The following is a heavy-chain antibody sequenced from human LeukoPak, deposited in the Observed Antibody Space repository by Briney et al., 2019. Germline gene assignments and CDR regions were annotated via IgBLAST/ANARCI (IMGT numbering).Heavy chain of an antibody. CDR1: GFTFSSYA. D-gene: IGHD2-15*01. Sequence: PGRSLRLSCAASGFTFSSYAMHWVRQAPGKGLEWVAVISYDGSNKYYADSVKGRFTTSRDNSKNTLYLQMNSLRAEDTAVYYCARPDIVVVVAATQFDYWGQATLVTVSS. CDR2: ISYDGSNK. CDR3: ARPDIVVVVAATQFDY. V-gene: IGHV3-30-3*01. J-gene: IGHJ4*02.